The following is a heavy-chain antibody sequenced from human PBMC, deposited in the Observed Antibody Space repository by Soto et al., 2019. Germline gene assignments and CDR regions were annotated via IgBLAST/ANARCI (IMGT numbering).Heavy chain of an antibody. D-gene: IGHD5-18*01. CDR1: GFTFSSYS. CDR2: ISSSSSYI. V-gene: IGHV3-21*01. J-gene: IGHJ4*02. CDR3: ARGRVRPVDTATDY. Sequence: GGSLRLSCAASGFTFSSYSMNWVRQAPGKGLEWVSSISSSSSYIYYADSVKGRFTISRDNAKNSLYLQMNSLRAEDTAVYYCARGRVRPVDTATDYWGQGTLVTVSS.